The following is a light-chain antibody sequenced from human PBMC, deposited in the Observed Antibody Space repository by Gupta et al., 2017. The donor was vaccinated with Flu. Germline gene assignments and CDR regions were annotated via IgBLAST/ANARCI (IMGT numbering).Light chain of an antibody. V-gene: IGKV1-17*01. J-gene: IGKJ1*01. Sequence: DIQMPQSPSSLSASVGDRVTIICRASQDIRSHLGWYQQKPGKAPKRLIYSASTLLSGVPSRFSGRGSGTEFTLTISSLHPEDLATYYCRQHETFPRTFGQGTKVEI. CDR3: RQHETFPRT. CDR1: QDIRSH. CDR2: SAS.